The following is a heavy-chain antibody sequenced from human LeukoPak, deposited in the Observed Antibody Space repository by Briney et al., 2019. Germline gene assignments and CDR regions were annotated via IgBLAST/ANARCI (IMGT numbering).Heavy chain of an antibody. V-gene: IGHV3-7*01. CDR2: IKQDGSEK. J-gene: IGHJ5*02. CDR1: GFTFSSYA. Sequence: GGSLRLSCAASGFTFSSYAMSWVRQAPGKGLEWVANIKQDGSEKYYVDSVKGRFTISRDNAKNSLYLQMNSLRAEDTAVYYCARGGEWFDPWGQGTLVTVSS. CDR3: ARGGEWFDP. D-gene: IGHD3-10*01.